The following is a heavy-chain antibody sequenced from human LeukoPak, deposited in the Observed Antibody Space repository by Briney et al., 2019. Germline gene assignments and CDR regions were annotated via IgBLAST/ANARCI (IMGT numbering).Heavy chain of an antibody. CDR3: ARDGYPGAFDI. CDR1: GFPFSSDS. CDR2: ISSSSSYI. Sequence: GGSLRLSCAASGFPFSSDSMNWVRQAPGKGLEWVSSISSSSSYIYYADSVKGRFTISRDNAKNSLYLQMNSLRAEDTAVYYCARDGYPGAFDIWGQGTMVTVSS. J-gene: IGHJ3*02. V-gene: IGHV3-21*01. D-gene: IGHD5-18*01.